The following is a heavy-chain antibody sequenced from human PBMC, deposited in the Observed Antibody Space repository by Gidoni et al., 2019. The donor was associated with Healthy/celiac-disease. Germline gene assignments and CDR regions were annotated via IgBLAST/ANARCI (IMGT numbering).Heavy chain of an antibody. J-gene: IGHJ4*02. Sequence: QVQLVESGGGVVQPGRSLRLSCAASGFTFSSYGMHWVRQAPGKGLEWVAVISYDGSNKYYADSVKGRFTISRDNSKNTLYLQMNSLRAEDTAVYYCAKNLRWELLSPLDYWGQGTLVTVSS. CDR3: AKNLRWELLSPLDY. V-gene: IGHV3-30*18. CDR1: GFTFSSYG. D-gene: IGHD1-26*01. CDR2: ISYDGSNK.